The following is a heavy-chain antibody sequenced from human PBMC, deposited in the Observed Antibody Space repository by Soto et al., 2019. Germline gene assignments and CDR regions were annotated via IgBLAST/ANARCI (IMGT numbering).Heavy chain of an antibody. J-gene: IGHJ6*02. CDR2: IIPIFGTA. V-gene: IGHV1-69*01. D-gene: IGHD6-19*01. CDR3: ARGWGSIAVAGSLRDV. CDR1: GGTFSSYA. Sequence: GGSVKVSCKASGGTFSSYAISWVRQAPGQGLEWMGGIIPIFGTANYAQKFQGRVTITADESTSTAYMELSSLRSEDTAVYYCARGWGSIAVAGSLRDVWGQGTTVTVSS.